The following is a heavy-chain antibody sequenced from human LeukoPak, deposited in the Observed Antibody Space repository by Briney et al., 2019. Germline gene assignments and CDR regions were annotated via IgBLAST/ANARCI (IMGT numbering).Heavy chain of an antibody. CDR3: AGGGASRPIY. D-gene: IGHD1-26*01. CDR1: GGTFSSYA. CDR2: IIPLFGTA. Sequence: SVKVSCKASGGTFSSYAISWVRQAPGHGLEWMGGIIPLFGTANYAQKFQGRVTITADESTSTAYMEMSSLRAEDTAVYYCAGGGASRPIYWGQGTLVTVSS. J-gene: IGHJ4*02. V-gene: IGHV1-69*13.